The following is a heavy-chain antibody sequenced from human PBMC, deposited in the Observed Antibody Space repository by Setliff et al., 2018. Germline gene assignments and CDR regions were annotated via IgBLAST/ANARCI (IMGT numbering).Heavy chain of an antibody. CDR3: AREQWLDPPGYYYMDV. V-gene: IGHV4-4*07. CDR2: IYIGGSA. CDR1: GGSISSYY. Sequence: PSETLSLTCTVSGGSISSYYWSWIRQPAGKGLEWIGHIYIGGSANYNPYLKSRVTMSIGTSKNQFSLKLNSVTAADMAVYYCAREQWLDPPGYYYMDVWAKGTTVTVSS. J-gene: IGHJ6*03. D-gene: IGHD6-19*01.